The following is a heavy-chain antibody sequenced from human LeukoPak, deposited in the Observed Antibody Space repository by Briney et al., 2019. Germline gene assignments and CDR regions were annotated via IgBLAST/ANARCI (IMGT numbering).Heavy chain of an antibody. CDR1: GFTFTTYA. CDR2: IKQDGSEK. CDR3: ASHGWNLYYFDY. V-gene: IGHV3-7*01. Sequence: GGSLRLSCAASGFTFTTYAMNWVRQAPGKGLEWVANIKQDGSEKYYVDSVKGRFTISRDNAKNSLYLQMNSLRAEDTAVYYCASHGWNLYYFDYWGQGTLVTVSS. D-gene: IGHD1-1*01. J-gene: IGHJ4*02.